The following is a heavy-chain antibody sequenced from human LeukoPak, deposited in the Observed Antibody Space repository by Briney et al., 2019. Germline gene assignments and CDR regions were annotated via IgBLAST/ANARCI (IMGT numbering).Heavy chain of an antibody. V-gene: IGHV1-18*01. CDR3: ARESYDILAGFPLFY. CDR2: ISAYDGNT. CDR1: GYTFTSYG. J-gene: IGHJ4*02. Sequence: ASVRVSCKASGYTFTSYGFSWVRQAPGQRLEWMGWISAYDGNTNYAPNLQGRVTMTTDTSTSTAYMELRSLTSDDTAVYFCARESYDILAGFPLFYWGQGTLVTVSS. D-gene: IGHD3-9*01.